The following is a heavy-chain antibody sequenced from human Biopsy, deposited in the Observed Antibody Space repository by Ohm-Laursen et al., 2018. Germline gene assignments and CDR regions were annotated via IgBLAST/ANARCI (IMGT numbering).Heavy chain of an antibody. D-gene: IGHD1-20*01. CDR1: GYTLTDLS. CDR2: FAPENGKT. J-gene: IGHJ4*02. CDR3: AGDINNWNVNY. V-gene: IGHV1-24*01. Sequence: ASVKVSCKVSGYTLTDLSMHWARQAPGKGLEWMGGFAPENGKTIYAQKFRGRVTMTEDTSTDTAYMELSNLRSEDTAVYYCAGDINNWNVNYWGQGTLVIVSS.